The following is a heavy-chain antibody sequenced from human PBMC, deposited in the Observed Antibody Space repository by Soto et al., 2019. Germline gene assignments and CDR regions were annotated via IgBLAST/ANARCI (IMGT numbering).Heavy chain of an antibody. CDR2: IYYSVST. CDR3: ARDPTP. J-gene: IGHJ5*02. CDR1: GGSLSNHY. Sequence: PSETLSLTCTVSGGSLSNHYWSWIRQHPGKGLEWIGSIYYSVSTNYNPSLNSRVTISVDTSQNQFSLKLTSVTAADTAVYYCARDPTPWGQGTLVTVSS. V-gene: IGHV4-59*11.